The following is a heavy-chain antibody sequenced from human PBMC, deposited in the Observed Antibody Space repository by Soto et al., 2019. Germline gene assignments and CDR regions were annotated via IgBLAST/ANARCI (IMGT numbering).Heavy chain of an antibody. CDR3: ARGPRDYGGPKRLYNWFDP. D-gene: IGHD4-17*01. CDR2: INPSGST. CDR1: GGSFSGYY. V-gene: IGHV4-34*01. J-gene: IGHJ5*02. Sequence: QVQLQQWGAGLLKPSETLSLTCAVYGGSFSGYYWSWIRQPPGKGLEWIGEINPSGSTNYNPSLKCRVTISVDPSQNQFSLKLSSVTAADPAVYYCARGPRDYGGPKRLYNWFDPWGQGTLVTVSS.